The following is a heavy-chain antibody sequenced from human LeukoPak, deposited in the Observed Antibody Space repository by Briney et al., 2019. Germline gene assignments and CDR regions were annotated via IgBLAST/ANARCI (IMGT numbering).Heavy chain of an antibody. V-gene: IGHV7-4-1*02. CDR1: GYTFTSYA. D-gene: IGHD5-18*01. CDR3: ARGGYGYDGWVGGYYYMDV. Sequence: GASVKVSCKASGYTFTSYAMNWVRQAPGQGLEWMGWINTNTGNPTYAQGFTGRFVFSLDTSVSTAYLQISSLKAEDTAVYYCARGGYGYDGWVGGYYYMDVWGKGTTVTVSS. CDR2: INTNTGNP. J-gene: IGHJ6*03.